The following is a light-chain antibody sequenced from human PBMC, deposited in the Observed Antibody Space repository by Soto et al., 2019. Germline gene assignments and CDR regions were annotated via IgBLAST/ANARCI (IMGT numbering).Light chain of an antibody. CDR3: LQDYIYPYT. CDR2: AAS. CDR1: QDIRND. Sequence: AIQMTQSPSSLSASVGDRVTITCRASQDIRNDLGWFQQKPGKAPKVLIYAASSLQSGAPSRFSGSGSGTDFTLTISSLQPEDFATYYCLQDYIYPYTFGQGTKLEIK. J-gene: IGKJ2*01. V-gene: IGKV1-6*01.